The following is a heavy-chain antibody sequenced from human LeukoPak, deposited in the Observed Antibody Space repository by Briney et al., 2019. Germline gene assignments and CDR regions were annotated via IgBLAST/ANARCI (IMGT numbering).Heavy chain of an antibody. CDR3: ARDGTQVVPAAPFDY. J-gene: IGHJ4*02. D-gene: IGHD2-2*01. CDR2: ISSSGSTI. V-gene: IGHV3-11*01. Sequence: KSGGSLRLSCAASGFTFSDYYMSWIRQAPGKGLAWVSYISSSGSTIYYADSVKGRFTISRDNAKNSLYLQMNSLRAEDTAVYYCARDGTQVVPAAPFDYWGQGTLVTVSS. CDR1: GFTFSDYY.